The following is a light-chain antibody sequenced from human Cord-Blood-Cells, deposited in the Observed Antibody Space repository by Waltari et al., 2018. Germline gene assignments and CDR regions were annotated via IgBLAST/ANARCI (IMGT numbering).Light chain of an antibody. J-gene: IGLJ2*01. V-gene: IGLV2-14*01. Sequence: QSALTQPASVSGSPGQSITISCTGTSSDVGGYNYVSWYQQHPGKAPKLMIYEVSNRPSRVSNRFSGSKSGNTASLTISGLQAEDEADYYCSSYTSRVVFGGGTKLTVL. CDR1: SSDVGGYNY. CDR3: SSYTSRVV. CDR2: EVS.